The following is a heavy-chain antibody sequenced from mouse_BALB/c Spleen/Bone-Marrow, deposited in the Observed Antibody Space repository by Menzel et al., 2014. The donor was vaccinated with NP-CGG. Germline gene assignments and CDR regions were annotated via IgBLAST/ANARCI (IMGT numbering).Heavy chain of an antibody. D-gene: IGHD1-1*01. CDR2: INPYNGDT. CDR1: GYSFTGYF. V-gene: IGHV1-37*01. J-gene: IGHJ2*01. Sequence: EVQLQQSGPELVKPGASVKISCKASGYSFTGYFMNWVKQSHGKSLEWIGRINPYNGDTFNNQKFKGKATLTVDKSSSTAHMELLSLTSEDSAVYYCGAPYYYGSSDFDYWGQGTTLTVSS. CDR3: GAPYYYGSSDFDY.